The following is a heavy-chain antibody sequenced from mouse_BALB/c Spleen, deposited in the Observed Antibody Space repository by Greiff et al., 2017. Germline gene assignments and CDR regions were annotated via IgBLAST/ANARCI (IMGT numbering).Heavy chain of an antibody. CDR2: IWSGGST. CDR3: ARKGDGAMDY. D-gene: IGHD3-3*01. Sequence: VQVVESGPGLVQPSQSLSITCTVSGFSLTSYGVHWVRQSPGKGLEWLGVIWSGGSTDYNAAFISRLSISKDNSKSQVFFKMNSLQANDTAIYYCARKGDGAMDYWGQGTSVTVSS. V-gene: IGHV2-2*02. CDR1: GFSLTSYG. J-gene: IGHJ4*01.